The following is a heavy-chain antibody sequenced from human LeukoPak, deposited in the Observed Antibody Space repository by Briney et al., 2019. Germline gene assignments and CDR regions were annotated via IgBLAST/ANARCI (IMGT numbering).Heavy chain of an antibody. V-gene: IGHV4-34*01. CDR3: ARHPRVRYFDWSRGDYFDY. D-gene: IGHD3-9*01. Sequence: SETLSLTCAVYGGSFSGYYWSWIRQPPGKGLEWIGEINHSGSTNYNPSLKSRVTISVDTSKNQFSLKLSSVTAPDTAVYYCARHPRVRYFDWSRGDYFDYWGQGTLVTVSS. CDR1: GGSFSGYY. J-gene: IGHJ4*02. CDR2: INHSGST.